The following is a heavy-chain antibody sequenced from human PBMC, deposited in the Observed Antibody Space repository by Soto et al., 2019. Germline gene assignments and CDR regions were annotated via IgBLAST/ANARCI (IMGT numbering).Heavy chain of an antibody. J-gene: IGHJ6*02. CDR3: ARHGVVVAATGPLFDYYYYGMDV. CDR2: IYPGDSDT. D-gene: IGHD2-15*01. V-gene: IGHV5-51*01. Sequence: GESLKISCKGSGYSFTSYWIGWVRQMPGKGLEWMGIIYPGDSDTRYSPSFQGQVTISADKSISTAYLQWSSLKASDTAMYYCARHGVVVAATGPLFDYYYYGMDVWGQGTTVTVYS. CDR1: GYSFTSYW.